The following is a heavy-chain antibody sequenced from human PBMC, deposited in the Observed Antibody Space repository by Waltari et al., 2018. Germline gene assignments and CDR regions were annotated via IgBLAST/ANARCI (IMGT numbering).Heavy chain of an antibody. J-gene: IGHJ5*02. V-gene: IGHV3-74*01. CDR3: TRTRYCSTTSCQVDWFDP. CDR2: INGDGGST. CDR1: GFTFSSYW. D-gene: IGHD2-2*01. Sequence: EVQLVESGGGLVQPGGSLRLSCAASGFTFSSYWMHWVSQAPGKGLVWVSRINGDGGSTSYADSVKGRFTISRDNANNTLYLQMNSLRAEDTAVYYCTRTRYCSTTSCQVDWFDPWAREPWSPSPQ.